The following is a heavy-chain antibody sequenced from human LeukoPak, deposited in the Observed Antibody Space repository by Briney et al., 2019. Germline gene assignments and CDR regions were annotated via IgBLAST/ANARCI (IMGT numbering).Heavy chain of an antibody. CDR1: GFTFSSYW. CDR2: INSDGSST. V-gene: IGHV3-74*01. D-gene: IGHD1-26*01. J-gene: IGHJ4*02. CDR3: ATPGVSGRYSFDY. Sequence: GGSLRLSCAASGFTFSSYWMHWVRQAPGKGLVWVSCINSDGSSTSYADSVKGRFTISRDNAKNTLYLQMNSLRAEDTAVYYCATPGVSGRYSFDYWGQGTLVTVSS.